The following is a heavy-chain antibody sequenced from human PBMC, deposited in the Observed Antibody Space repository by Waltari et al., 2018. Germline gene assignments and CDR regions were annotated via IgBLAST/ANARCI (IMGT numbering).Heavy chain of an antibody. V-gene: IGHV4-34*01. J-gene: IGHJ6*02. D-gene: IGHD6-6*01. CDR2: INHSGST. CDR3: ARGSPMSSSSGETPYGMDV. Sequence: QVQLQQWGAGLLKPSETLSLTCAVYGGSFSGYYWSWIRQPPGKGLEWIGEINHSGSTHYNPSLKSRVTISGDTSKNRFSLKLSSVTAADTAVYYCARGSPMSSSSGETPYGMDVWGQGTTVTVSS. CDR1: GGSFSGYY.